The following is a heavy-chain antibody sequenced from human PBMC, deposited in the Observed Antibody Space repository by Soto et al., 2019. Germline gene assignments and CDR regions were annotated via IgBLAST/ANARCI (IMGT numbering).Heavy chain of an antibody. V-gene: IGHV1-46*01. CDR1: GYTFTSYY. Sequence: QVQLVQSGAEVKKPGASVKVSCKASGYTFTSYYMHWVRQAPGQGLEWMGIIKPSGGSTSYAQKFQGRVTITRDTSTSTVYMELSSLSSEDTAVYYCARPGADYYYYGMDVWGQGTTVTVSS. CDR2: IKPSGGST. CDR3: ARPGADYYYYGMDV. D-gene: IGHD1-1*01. J-gene: IGHJ6*02.